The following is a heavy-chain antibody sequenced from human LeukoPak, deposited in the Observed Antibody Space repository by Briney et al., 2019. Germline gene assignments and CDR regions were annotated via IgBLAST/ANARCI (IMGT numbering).Heavy chain of an antibody. CDR2: INHSGST. CDR1: GGSFSGYY. CDR3: ASTKLTVAGTGYDYYMNV. V-gene: IGHV4-34*01. D-gene: IGHD6-19*01. J-gene: IGHJ6*03. Sequence: SETLSLTCAVYGGSFSGYYWGWIRQPPGKGLEWIGEINHSGSTYYNPSLKSRVTISEDTSKNQFSLKLSSVTASDTAVYYCASTKLTVAGTGYDYYMNVWGKGTTVTVSS.